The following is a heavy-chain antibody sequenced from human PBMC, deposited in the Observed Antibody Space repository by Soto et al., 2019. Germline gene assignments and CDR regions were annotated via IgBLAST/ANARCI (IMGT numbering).Heavy chain of an antibody. CDR3: TRDASRDSSARGWFDP. CDR2: ISSNSAYI. D-gene: IGHD6-13*01. Sequence: GGSLRLSCAASRFTFRSFTMNWVRQAPGKGLEWVSTISSNSAYIHYTDALRGRFTISRDNAKNSLHLQMNSLRAEDTAVYYCTRDASRDSSARGWFDPWGPGTLVTVSS. V-gene: IGHV3-21*01. J-gene: IGHJ5*02. CDR1: RFTFRSFT.